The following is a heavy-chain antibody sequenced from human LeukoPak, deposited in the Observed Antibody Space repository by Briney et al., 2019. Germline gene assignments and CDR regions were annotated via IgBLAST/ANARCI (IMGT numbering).Heavy chain of an antibody. Sequence: GSSLMFSCTGCGYSFTSYMICWVREMGGKVLEWMGIIYPGDSNTRYSPSFHGQVTISADTSISTAYQQWSSLKASDTAMYYCARLSPYYYDSSGYPDYWGQGTLVTVSS. CDR2: IYPGDSNT. D-gene: IGHD3-22*01. CDR3: ARLSPYYYDSSGYPDY. CDR1: GYSFTSYM. V-gene: IGHV5-51*01. J-gene: IGHJ4*02.